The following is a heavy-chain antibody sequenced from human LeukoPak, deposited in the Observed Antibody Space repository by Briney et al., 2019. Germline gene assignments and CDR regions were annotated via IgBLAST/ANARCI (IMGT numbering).Heavy chain of an antibody. CDR3: ASGYCSSTSCKRALPDY. V-gene: IGHV4-38-2*01. J-gene: IGHJ4*02. CDR1: GYSISSGYY. CDR2: IYHSGST. Sequence: TSETLSLTCAVSGYSISSGYYWGWIRQPPGKGLEWIGSIYHSGSTYYNPSLKSRVTISVDTSKNRFSLKLSSVTAADTAVYYCASGYCSSTSCKRALPDYWGQGTLVTVSS. D-gene: IGHD2-2*01.